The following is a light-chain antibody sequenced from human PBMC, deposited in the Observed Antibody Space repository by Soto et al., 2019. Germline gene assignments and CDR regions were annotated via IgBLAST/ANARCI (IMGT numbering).Light chain of an antibody. Sequence: QSALTQPASVSGSPGQSITIPCTGTSSDIGGHNYVSWYQQHPGKAPKPMIYDVSNRPSGVSNRFSGSKSGNTASLTISGLQAEDEADYYCSSYTSSSTLEVFGTGTKLTVL. J-gene: IGLJ1*01. CDR1: SSDIGGHNY. CDR3: SSYTSSSTLEV. CDR2: DVS. V-gene: IGLV2-14*03.